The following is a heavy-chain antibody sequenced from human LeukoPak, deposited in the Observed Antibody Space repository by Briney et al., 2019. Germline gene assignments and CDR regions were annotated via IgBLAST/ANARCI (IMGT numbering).Heavy chain of an antibody. D-gene: IGHD3-10*01. J-gene: IGHJ4*02. Sequence: SETLSLTCTVSGGSISGFHWSWIRQPPGKGLEWIGYIHYSGSTDYNPSLKSRVTISVDTTKNQFSLKLSSVTAADTAVYYCTRHLDYYGSGSYEYWGQGTLVTVSS. CDR3: TRHLDYYGSGSYEY. CDR1: GGSISGFH. CDR2: IHYSGST. V-gene: IGHV4-59*08.